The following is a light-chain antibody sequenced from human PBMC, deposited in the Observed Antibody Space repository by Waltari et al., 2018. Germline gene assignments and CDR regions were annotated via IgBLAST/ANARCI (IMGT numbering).Light chain of an antibody. Sequence: DIVLTQSPESLAVSLGARDTINCQSSQSLFYTSNHKHYLAWFQQKPGQPPRLRIFWASTRESGVPDRFSASGSGTDFALTISSLQAEDVAVYYCQQYSSWTFGQGTRVDIK. J-gene: IGKJ1*01. V-gene: IGKV4-1*01. CDR2: WAS. CDR3: QQYSSWT. CDR1: QSLFYTSNHKHY.